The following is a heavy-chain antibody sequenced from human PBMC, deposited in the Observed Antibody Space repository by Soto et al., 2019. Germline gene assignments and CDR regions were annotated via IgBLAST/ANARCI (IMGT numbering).Heavy chain of an antibody. CDR2: MNPNSGNT. D-gene: IGHD3-10*01. V-gene: IGHV1-8*01. CDR3: ASGFRDYYGSGSFGYY. CDR1: GYTFTSYD. J-gene: IGHJ4*02. Sequence: QVQLVQSGAEVKKPGASVKVSCKASGYTFTSYDINWVRQATGQGLERMGWMNPNSGNTGYAQKFQGRVTMASNTSISTAYMELSSLRSEATAVYYCASGFRDYYGSGSFGYYWGQGTLVTVSS.